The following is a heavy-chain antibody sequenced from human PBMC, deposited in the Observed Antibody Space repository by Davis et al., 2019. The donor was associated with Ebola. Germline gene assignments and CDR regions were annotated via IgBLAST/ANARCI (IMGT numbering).Heavy chain of an antibody. CDR3: ARSRRFSDNSGYYYFDY. D-gene: IGHD3-22*01. CDR2: ISSSGSNT. CDR1: GFTFNTYG. V-gene: IGHV3-23*01. Sequence: PGGSLRLSCVASGFTFNTYGMSWVRQAPGKGLEWVLRISSSGSNTYYTDSVKGRFTTSRDSSKNTAYLQLDSLRAEDTAIYYCARSRRFSDNSGYYYFDYWGQGTLVTVSS. J-gene: IGHJ4*02.